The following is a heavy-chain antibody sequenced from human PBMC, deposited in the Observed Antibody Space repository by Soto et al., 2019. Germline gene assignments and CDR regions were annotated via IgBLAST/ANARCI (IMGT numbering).Heavy chain of an antibody. D-gene: IGHD1-26*01. CDR1: GGSISSGAHY. CDR3: ARGRSGSNAECLDY. CDR2: IYHSGST. J-gene: IGHJ4*02. Sequence: TLSLTCTVSGGSISSGAHYWSWIRQHPGKSLEWIGYIYHSGSTYYNPSLKSRLSISVDTSKNQLSLKLSSVKAAETAVYYFARGRSGSNAECLDYWGQLTLVTVSS. V-gene: IGHV4-31*03.